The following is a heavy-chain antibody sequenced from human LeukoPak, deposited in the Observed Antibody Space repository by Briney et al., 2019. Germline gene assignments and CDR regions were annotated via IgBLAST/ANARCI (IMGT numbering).Heavy chain of an antibody. CDR1: GYTFTSDY. J-gene: IGHJ4*02. V-gene: IGHV1-46*01. Sequence: ASVKVSCKASGYTFTSDYMHWVRQAPGQGLEWMGIINPSGGSMNYAQNFQGRVTMTRDTSTSTVYMELSSLTSEDTAVYYCARGNRYFDYWGQGTLVTVSS. CDR2: INPSGGSM. D-gene: IGHD3-10*01. CDR3: ARGNRYFDY.